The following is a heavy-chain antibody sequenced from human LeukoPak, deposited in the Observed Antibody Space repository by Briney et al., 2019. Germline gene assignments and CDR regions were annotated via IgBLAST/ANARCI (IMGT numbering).Heavy chain of an antibody. J-gene: IGHJ4*02. CDR1: GDSISSGGYY. CDR3: VRGWRLTGTFDY. CDR2: IYYSGST. D-gene: IGHD1-7*01. Sequence: PSETLSLTCTVSGDSISSGGYYWGWIRQPPGKGLEWIGTIYYSGSTYYNPSLKSRVTISVDTSKNQFSLKLSSVTAADTAVYYCVRGWRLTGTFDYWGQGTLVTVSS. V-gene: IGHV4-39*01.